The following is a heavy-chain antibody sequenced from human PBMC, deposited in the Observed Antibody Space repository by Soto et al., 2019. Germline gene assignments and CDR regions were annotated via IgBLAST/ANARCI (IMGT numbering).Heavy chain of an antibody. Sequence: QLQLQESGSGLVKPSQTLSLTCAVSGGSISSGGYSWSWIRQPPGKGLEWIGYIYHSGSTYYNPSLRRRVTISVDRSKNQFSLKLSSVTAADTAVYYCARGTVNFYDSLPGYDYWGQGTLVTVSS. CDR2: IYHSGST. D-gene: IGHD3-9*01. J-gene: IGHJ4*02. V-gene: IGHV4-30-2*01. CDR1: GGSISSGGYS. CDR3: ARGTVNFYDSLPGYDY.